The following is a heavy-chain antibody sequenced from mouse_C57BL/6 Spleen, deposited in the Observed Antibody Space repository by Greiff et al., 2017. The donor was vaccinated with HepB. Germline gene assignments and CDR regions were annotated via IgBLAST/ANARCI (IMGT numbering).Heavy chain of an antibody. CDR1: GYTFTSYW. Sequence: VQLQQSGAELVMPGASVKLSCKASGYTFTSYWMHWVKQRPGQGLEWIGEIDPSDSYTNYNQKFKGKSKLTVDKSSRTAYMQLISLTSEDSAVYYCARSVNYYGSRFDYWGQGTTLTVSS. CDR3: ARSVNYYGSRFDY. CDR2: IDPSDSYT. D-gene: IGHD1-1*01. V-gene: IGHV1-69*01. J-gene: IGHJ2*01.